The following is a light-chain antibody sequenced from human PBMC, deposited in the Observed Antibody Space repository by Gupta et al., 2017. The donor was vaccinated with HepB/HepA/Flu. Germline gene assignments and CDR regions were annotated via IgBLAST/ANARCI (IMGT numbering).Light chain of an antibody. CDR3: QQYKCYPFT. J-gene: IGKJ3*01. CDR1: QSISSW. V-gene: IGKV1-5*03. CDR2: KVS. Sequence: DIQMTQSPSTLSASVGDRVTITCRASQSISSWLAWYQQKPGKAPKLLIYKVSNLESGVPSRFSGSGSGTEFTLTISSMKTDDVATYSCQQYKCYPFTFGPGTKVEIK.